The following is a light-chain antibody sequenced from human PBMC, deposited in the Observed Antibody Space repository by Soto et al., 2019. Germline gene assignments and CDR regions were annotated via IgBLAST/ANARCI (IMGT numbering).Light chain of an antibody. CDR3: QQRSYWPWT. CDR2: EAP. V-gene: IGKV3-11*01. Sequence: TLSLSPGERATLSCRASQSVSSYLAWYQQKPGQAPRLLTYEAPNRATGIPARFSGGGSGTDFTLTISSLEPEDFAVYYCQQRSYWPWTFGQGTKVDIK. CDR1: QSVSSY. J-gene: IGKJ1*01.